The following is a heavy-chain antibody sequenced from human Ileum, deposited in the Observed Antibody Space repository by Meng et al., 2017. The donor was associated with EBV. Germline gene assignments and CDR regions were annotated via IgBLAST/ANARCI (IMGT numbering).Heavy chain of an antibody. D-gene: IGHD4-17*01. J-gene: IGHJ4*02. V-gene: IGHV4-4*02. CDR2: IYHSGST. CDR3: ASGRDYAWHS. Sequence: QGPGPGPVKPAGTLSLTCVVSGDSNSSNNWWSWVRQPPGKGLEWIGEIYHSGSTNYNPSFKSRVTMSVDKSKNQISLNLSSVTAADTAVYYCASGRDYAWHSWGRGTLVTVSS. CDR1: GDSNSSNNW.